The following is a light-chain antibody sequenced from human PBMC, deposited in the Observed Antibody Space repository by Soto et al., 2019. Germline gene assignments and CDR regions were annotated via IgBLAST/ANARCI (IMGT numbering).Light chain of an antibody. V-gene: IGKV3-15*01. J-gene: IGKJ1*01. CDR1: PSISTN. CDR3: HQYQNWPKT. CDR2: RAS. Sequence: EIVLTQSPPTLSVSPGERAPLSRRASPSISTNVACFQHKPGQALSLLIYRASIRAIGVPARFSGSGSGTEFTLTISSLQSEDFAVYFCHQYQNWPKTLGQGTKVDIK.